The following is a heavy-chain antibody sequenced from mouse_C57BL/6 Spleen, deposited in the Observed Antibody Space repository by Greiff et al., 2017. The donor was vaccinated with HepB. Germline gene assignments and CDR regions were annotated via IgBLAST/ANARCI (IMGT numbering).Heavy chain of an antibody. J-gene: IGHJ4*01. CDR2: IWSGGST. Sequence: QVQLKESGPGLVQPSQSLSITCTVSGFSLTSYGVHWVRQSPGKGLEWLGVIWSGGSTDYNAAFISRLSISKDNSKSQVFLKMNSLQADDTAIYYCARKWLRQLSGAMDYWGQGTSVTVSS. D-gene: IGHD3-2*01. CDR1: GFSLTSYG. CDR3: ARKWLRQLSGAMDY. V-gene: IGHV2-2*01.